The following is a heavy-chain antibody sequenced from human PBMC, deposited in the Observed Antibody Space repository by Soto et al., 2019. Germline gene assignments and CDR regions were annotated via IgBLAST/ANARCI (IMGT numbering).Heavy chain of an antibody. Sequence: VASVKVSCKASGYTFTGYGISWVRQAPGQGLEWMGWISAYNGNTNYAQKLQGRVTMTTDTSTSTAYMELRSLRSDDTAVYYCARVKGITGTTVPDYWGQGTLVTVSS. D-gene: IGHD1-7*01. V-gene: IGHV1-18*01. CDR3: ARVKGITGTTVPDY. CDR1: GYTFTGYG. J-gene: IGHJ4*02. CDR2: ISAYNGNT.